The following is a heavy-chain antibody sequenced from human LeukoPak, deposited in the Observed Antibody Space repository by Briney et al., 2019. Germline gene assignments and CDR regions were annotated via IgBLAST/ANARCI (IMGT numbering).Heavy chain of an antibody. J-gene: IGHJ4*02. CDR3: AKSDCSDAGCYLLDY. CDR2: ISGSGDGT. V-gene: IGHV3-23*01. CDR1: GFTSSNYA. D-gene: IGHD2-15*01. Sequence: GGSLRLSCAASGFTSSNYAMSWVRQAPGRGLEWVSSISGSGDGTYYADSAKGRFTISRDNSKNTLYLQMNSLTAEDTAVYFCAKSDCSDAGCYLLDYWGQGTLVTVSS.